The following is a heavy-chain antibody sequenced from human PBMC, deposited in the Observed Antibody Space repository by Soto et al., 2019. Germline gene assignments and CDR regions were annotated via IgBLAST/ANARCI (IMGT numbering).Heavy chain of an antibody. Sequence: GGSLRLSCAASGFTFSSYSMNWVRQAPGKGLEWVSSISSSSSYIYYADSVKGRFTISRDNAKNSLYLQMNSLRAEDTAVYYCARAPSMVRGALPLDYWGQGTLVTVSS. CDR1: GFTFSSYS. V-gene: IGHV3-21*01. D-gene: IGHD3-10*01. CDR3: ARAPSMVRGALPLDY. CDR2: ISSSSSYI. J-gene: IGHJ4*02.